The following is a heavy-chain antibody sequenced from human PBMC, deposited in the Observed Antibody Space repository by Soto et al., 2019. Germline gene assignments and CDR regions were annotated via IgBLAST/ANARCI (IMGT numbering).Heavy chain of an antibody. CDR2: IIPIFGTA. CDR1: GGTFSSYA. CDR3: ARLGYDSRDYNYYYGMDV. V-gene: IGHV1-69*01. J-gene: IGHJ6*02. Sequence: QVQLVQSGAEVKKPGSSVKVSCKASGGTFSSYAISWVRQAPGQGLEGMGGIIPIFGTANYAQKFQGRVTITADESTSTAYMELSSLRSEDTAVYYCARLGYDSRDYNYYYGMDVWGQGTTVTVSS. D-gene: IGHD5-12*01.